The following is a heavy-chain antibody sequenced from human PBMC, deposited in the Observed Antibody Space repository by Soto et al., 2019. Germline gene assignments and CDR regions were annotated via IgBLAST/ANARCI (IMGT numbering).Heavy chain of an antibody. Sequence: QVQLVQSGAEVRQPASSVKVSCKTSGGTFSSYAISWVRQAPGQGLEWMGGIVPIVDTSTYAQKFQGRVTITADESTSTVYMELSSLRSDDTAVYYCVRVVAIPGYPAIWGQGTLVNVSS. D-gene: IGHD5-12*01. J-gene: IGHJ4*02. V-gene: IGHV1-69*12. CDR2: IVPIVDTS. CDR3: VRVVAIPGYPAI. CDR1: GGTFSSYA.